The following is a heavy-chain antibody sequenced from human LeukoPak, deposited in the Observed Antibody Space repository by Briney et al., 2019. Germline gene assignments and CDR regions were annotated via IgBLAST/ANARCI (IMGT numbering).Heavy chain of an antibody. CDR2: ISGSGGST. CDR1: GFTFSSYA. D-gene: IGHD1-1*01. J-gene: IGHJ4*02. Sequence: PGGSLRLSCAASGFTFSSYAMSWVRQAPGKGLEWVSGISGSGGSTYYADSVKGRFTISRDSSKSTLFLQMNSLRAEDTALYYCAKGFNWNPTYYFGYWGQGTLVTVFS. CDR3: AKGFNWNPTYYFGY. V-gene: IGHV3-23*01.